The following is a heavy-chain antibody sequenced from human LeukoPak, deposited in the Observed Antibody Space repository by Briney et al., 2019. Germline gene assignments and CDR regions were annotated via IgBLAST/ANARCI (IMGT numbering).Heavy chain of an antibody. J-gene: IGHJ6*03. V-gene: IGHV1-24*01. CDR1: GYTLTELS. D-gene: IGHD3-22*01. CDR2: FDPEDGET. CDR3: ARVASSYYDSSGYLYYYYYMDV. Sequence: ASVKVSCKVSGYTLTELSMHWVRQAPGRGLEWMGGFDPEDGETIYAQKFQGRVTITADKSTSTAYMELSSLRSEDTAVYYCARVASSYYDSSGYLYYYYYMDVWGKGTTVTVSS.